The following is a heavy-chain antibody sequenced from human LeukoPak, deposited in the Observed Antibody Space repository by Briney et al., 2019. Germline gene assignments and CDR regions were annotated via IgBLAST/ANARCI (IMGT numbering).Heavy chain of an antibody. V-gene: IGHV4-59*12. Sequence: PSETLSLTCTVSGGSISSYYWSWIRQPPGKGLEWIGYIYHSGSTYYNPSLKSRVTISVDRSKNQFSLKLSSVTAADTAVYYCARIMIVGAFDIWGQGTMVTVSS. CDR2: IYHSGST. D-gene: IGHD3-22*01. J-gene: IGHJ3*02. CDR1: GGSISSYY. CDR3: ARIMIVGAFDI.